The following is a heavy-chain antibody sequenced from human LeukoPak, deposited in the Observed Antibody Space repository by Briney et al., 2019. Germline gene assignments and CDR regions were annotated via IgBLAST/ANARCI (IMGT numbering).Heavy chain of an antibody. CDR1: GGTFISYT. V-gene: IGHV1-69*04. CDR2: IIPILGIA. Sequence: SVKVSCKASGGTFISYTISWVRQAPGQGLEWRGRIIPILGIANYAQKFQGRVTITADKSTSTAYMELSSLRSEDTAVYYCARDLYCGGDCYSNWFDPWGQGTLVTVSS. J-gene: IGHJ5*02. CDR3: ARDLYCGGDCYSNWFDP. D-gene: IGHD2-21*02.